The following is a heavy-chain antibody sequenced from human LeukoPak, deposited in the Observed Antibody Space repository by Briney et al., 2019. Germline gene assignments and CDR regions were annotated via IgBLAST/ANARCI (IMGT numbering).Heavy chain of an antibody. CDR2: ISSSSSYI. CDR1: GFSVRSNY. CDR3: AGLRGDFWSGYYRGAFDI. V-gene: IGHV3-21*01. D-gene: IGHD3-3*01. Sequence: GGSLRLSCAASGFSVRSNYMTWVRQAPGKGLEWVSSISSSSSYIYYADSVKGRFTISRDNAKNSLYLQMNSLRAEDTAVYYCAGLRGDFWSGYYRGAFDIWGQGTMVTVSS. J-gene: IGHJ3*02.